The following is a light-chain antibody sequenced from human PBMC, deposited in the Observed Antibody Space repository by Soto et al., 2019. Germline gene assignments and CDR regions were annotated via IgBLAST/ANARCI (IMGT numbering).Light chain of an antibody. CDR2: VNSGGSH. CDR3: QTWGTGSAIVV. V-gene: IGLV4-69*01. J-gene: IGLJ7*01. CDR1: SGHSNYA. Sequence: QLVLTQSPSASASLGASVKLTCTLSSGHSNYAIAWHQQQPEKGPRYLMTVNSGGSHIKGDGIPDRFSGSSSGAERYLFISSLQSEDYADYYCQTWGTGSAIVVFGGGTQLTVL.